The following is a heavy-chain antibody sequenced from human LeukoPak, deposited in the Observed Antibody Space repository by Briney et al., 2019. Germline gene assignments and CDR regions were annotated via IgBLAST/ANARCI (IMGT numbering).Heavy chain of an antibody. D-gene: IGHD3-22*01. V-gene: IGHV3-23*01. Sequence: GGSLRLSCAASGFTFSYYSMSWVRQASGKGLEWVSGITGSAGSTHYADSVKGRFTISRDNTKNTLYLQMNSLRAEDTAIYYCAKSSYYDSSGYYREYYFDYWGQGTLVTVSS. CDR1: GFTFSYYS. CDR3: AKSSYYDSSGYYREYYFDY. CDR2: ITGSAGST. J-gene: IGHJ4*02.